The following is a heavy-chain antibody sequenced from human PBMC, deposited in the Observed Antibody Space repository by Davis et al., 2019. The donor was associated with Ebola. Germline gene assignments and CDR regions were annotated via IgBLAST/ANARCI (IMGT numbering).Heavy chain of an antibody. V-gene: IGHV5-51*01. CDR2: IYPGDSDT. CDR3: ARRNDYDDFLSWGDAFDI. CDR1: GYNFTKYW. Sequence: GESLKISCRGSGYNFTKYWIGWVRQKPGKGLEWMGIIYPGDSDTRYSLSFQGQVTLSSDKSINTAYLQWSSLKASDTAMYFCARRNDYDDFLSWGDAFDIWGHGTMIIVSS. D-gene: IGHD4-17*01. J-gene: IGHJ3*02.